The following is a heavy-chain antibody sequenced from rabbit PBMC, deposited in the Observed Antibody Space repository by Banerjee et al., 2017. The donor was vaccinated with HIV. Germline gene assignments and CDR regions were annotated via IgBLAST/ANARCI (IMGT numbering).Heavy chain of an antibody. CDR3: ARDLWYPPNL. V-gene: IGHV1S40*01. CDR2: INTSSGST. J-gene: IGHJ4*01. Sequence: CWVRQAPGKGLEWIACINTSSGSTVYATWAKGRFTISRTSSTTVALQMTSLTAADTATYFCARDLWYPPNLWGPGTLVTVS. D-gene: IGHD7-1*01.